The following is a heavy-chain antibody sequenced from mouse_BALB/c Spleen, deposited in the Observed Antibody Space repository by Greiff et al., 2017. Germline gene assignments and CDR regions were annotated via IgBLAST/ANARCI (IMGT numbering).Heavy chain of an antibody. CDR3: ARVGFYYDYDEFAY. CDR2: IDPANGNT. J-gene: IGHJ3*01. Sequence: EVKLMESGAELVKPGASVKLSCTASGFNIKDTYMHWVKQRPEQGLEWIGRIDPANGNTKYDPKFQGKATITADTSSNTAYLQLSSLTSEDTAVYYCARVGFYYDYDEFAYWGQGTLVTVSA. V-gene: IGHV14-3*02. D-gene: IGHD2-4*01. CDR1: GFNIKDTY.